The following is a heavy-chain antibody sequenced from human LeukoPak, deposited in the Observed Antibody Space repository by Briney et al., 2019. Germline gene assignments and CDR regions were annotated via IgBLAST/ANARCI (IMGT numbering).Heavy chain of an antibody. D-gene: IGHD2-15*01. CDR1: GFTFSSYG. CDR3: ARSPPNCSGGSCYLYDY. CDR2: IWYDGSNK. J-gene: IGHJ4*02. Sequence: GRSLRLSCAASGFTFSSYGMHWVRQAPGKGLEWVAVIWYDGSNKYYADSVKGRFTISRDNSKNTLYLQMNSLRAEDTAVYYCARSPPNCSGGSCYLYDYWGQGTLVTVSS. V-gene: IGHV3-33*01.